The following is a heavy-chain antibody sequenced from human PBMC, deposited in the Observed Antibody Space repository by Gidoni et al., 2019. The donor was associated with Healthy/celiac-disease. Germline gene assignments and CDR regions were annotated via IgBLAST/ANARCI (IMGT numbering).Heavy chain of an antibody. V-gene: IGHV3-30-3*01. D-gene: IGHD5-12*01. CDR3: ARSLRGDSGYKF. CDR2: ISYDGSNK. CDR1: GFTFSSYA. Sequence: QVQLVESGGGVVQPGRSLRLSCAASGFTFSSYAMPWVRQAPGKGLEWVAVISYDGSNKYYADSVKGRFTISRDNSKNTLYLQMNSLRAEDTAVYYCARSLRGDSGYKFWGQGTLVTVSS. J-gene: IGHJ4*02.